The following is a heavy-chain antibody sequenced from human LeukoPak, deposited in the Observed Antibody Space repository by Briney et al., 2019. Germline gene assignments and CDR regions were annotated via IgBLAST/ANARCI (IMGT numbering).Heavy chain of an antibody. Sequence: PSETLSLTCTVSGYSISSGYYWGWIRQPPGKGLEWIGSIYHSGSTYYNPSLKSRVTISVDTSKNQFSLKLSSVTAADTAVYYCARDLSMADLGRFDPWGQGTLVTVSS. CDR3: ARDLSMADLGRFDP. J-gene: IGHJ5*02. V-gene: IGHV4-38-2*02. CDR2: IYHSGST. D-gene: IGHD2-8*01. CDR1: GYSISSGYY.